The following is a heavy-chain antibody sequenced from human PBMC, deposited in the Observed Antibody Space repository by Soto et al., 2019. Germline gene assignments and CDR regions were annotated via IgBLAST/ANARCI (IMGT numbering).Heavy chain of an antibody. Sequence: ETLSLTCTVSGGSISSYYWSWIRQPPGKGLEWIGYIYYSGSTNYNPSLKSRVTISVATPKTQFPLKLNSVTAADTAVYYCARWTAPPETNYYGMDVWGKGTTVTVS. CDR1: GGSISSYY. CDR3: ARWTAPPETNYYGMDV. CDR2: IYYSGST. J-gene: IGHJ6*04. V-gene: IGHV4-59*01. D-gene: IGHD2-21*02.